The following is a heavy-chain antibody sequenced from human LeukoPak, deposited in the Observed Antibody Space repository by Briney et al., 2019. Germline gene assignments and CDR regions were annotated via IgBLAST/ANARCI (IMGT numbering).Heavy chain of an antibody. V-gene: IGHV4-31*03. CDR2: IYYSGST. D-gene: IGHD7-27*01. CDR1: GGSISSGGYY. J-gene: IGHJ6*02. CDR3: ARLAARPNWGPRYYYYGMDV. Sequence: SETLSLTCTVSGGSISSGGYYWSWIRQHPGKGLEWIGYIYYSGSTYYNPSLKSRVTISVDTSKNQFSLKLSSVTAADTAVYYCARLAARPNWGPRYYYYGMDVWGQGTTVTVSS.